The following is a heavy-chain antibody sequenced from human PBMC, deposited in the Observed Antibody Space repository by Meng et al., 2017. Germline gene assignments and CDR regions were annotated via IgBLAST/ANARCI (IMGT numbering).Heavy chain of an antibody. CDR3: AKDPFRGYSSSVGAFDI. J-gene: IGHJ3*02. CDR2: ISGSGGST. CDR1: GFPFSSYA. V-gene: IGHV3-23*01. D-gene: IGHD6-13*01. Sequence: GESLKISCAASGFPFSSYAMSWVRQAPGKGLEWVSAISGSGGSTYYADSVKGRVTISRDNSKNTLYLQMNSLRAEDTAVYYCAKDPFRGYSSSVGAFDIWGQGTMVTVSS.